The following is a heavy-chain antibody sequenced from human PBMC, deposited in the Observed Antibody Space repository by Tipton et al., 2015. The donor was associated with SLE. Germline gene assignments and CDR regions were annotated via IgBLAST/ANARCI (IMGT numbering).Heavy chain of an antibody. CDR2: INPNSGGT. D-gene: IGHD4-17*01. CDR1: GYTFTGHY. CDR3: ARARGTTGDAFDI. V-gene: IGHV1-2*02. Sequence: QSGPEVKKPGASVKVSCKASGYTFTGHYMHWVRQAPGQGLEWMGWINPNSGGTNYAQKFQGRVTMTRDTSISTAYMELRSLRSDDTAVYYCARARGTTGDAFDIWGQGTMVTVSS. J-gene: IGHJ3*02.